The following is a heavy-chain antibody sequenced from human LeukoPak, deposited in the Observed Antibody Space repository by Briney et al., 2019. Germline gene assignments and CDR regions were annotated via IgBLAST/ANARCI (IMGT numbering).Heavy chain of an antibody. V-gene: IGHV3-15*01. D-gene: IGHD6-13*01. CDR2: IKSKADGGTA. CDR3: TSSYSSSLVVGGY. CDR1: GFTFSNAW. J-gene: IGHJ4*02. Sequence: GGSLRLSCAASGFTFSNAWMTWVRQAPGKGLEWVGRIKSKADGGTADYAAPVKGRFTISRDDSKNTLYLQMNSLKTEDTGVYYCTSSYSSSLVVGGYWGQGTLVTVSS.